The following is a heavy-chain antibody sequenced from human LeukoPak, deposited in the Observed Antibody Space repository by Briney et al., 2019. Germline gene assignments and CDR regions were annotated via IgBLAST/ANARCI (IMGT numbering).Heavy chain of an antibody. CDR3: ARVSGSGWYRRFDY. V-gene: IGHV1-2*02. CDR1: GYTFTSYD. D-gene: IGHD6-19*01. Sequence: ASVRVSCTASGYTFTSYDINWVRQATGQGLEWMGWINPNSGGTKYAQKFQGSVTMTRDTSISTAYMELSRLRSDDTAVYYCARVSGSGWYRRFDYWGQGTLVTVSS. J-gene: IGHJ4*02. CDR2: INPNSGGT.